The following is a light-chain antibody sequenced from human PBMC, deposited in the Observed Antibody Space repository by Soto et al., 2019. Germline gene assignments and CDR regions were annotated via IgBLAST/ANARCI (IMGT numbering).Light chain of an antibody. CDR3: QHYNSHSET. V-gene: IGKV1-5*03. CDR2: QAS. Sequence: DIQMTQSPSTLSASVGDRVTITCRASQSIRNWLAWYQQKPGKAPKLLIHQASTLQSGVPSRFSGSGSGTEFTLNISSLQPDDFATYYCQHYNSHSETFGQGTKVDIK. CDR1: QSIRNW. J-gene: IGKJ1*01.